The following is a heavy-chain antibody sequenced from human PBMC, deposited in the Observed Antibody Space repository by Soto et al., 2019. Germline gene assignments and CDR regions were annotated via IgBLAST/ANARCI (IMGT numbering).Heavy chain of an antibody. Sequence: EVQVVESGGGLVKPGGSLRLSCVFSGFTFSTYTMNWVRQAPGKGLEWVSSINGRSNYVYYADSVKGWFTISRDNAKNSLYLQMNRVRAEDTAIYYCAREDGVVGSSSAFDHWGLGTLVTVSS. V-gene: IGHV3-21*01. CDR3: AREDGVVGSSSAFDH. D-gene: IGHD1-26*01. CDR1: GFTFSTYT. J-gene: IGHJ4*02. CDR2: INGRSNYV.